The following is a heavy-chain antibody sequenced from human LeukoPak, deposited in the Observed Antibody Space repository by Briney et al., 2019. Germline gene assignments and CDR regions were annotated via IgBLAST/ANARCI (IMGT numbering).Heavy chain of an antibody. Sequence: SETLSLTCSVSDHFISSDYSWGWIRQPPGKGLQWIGSFFPSGNTYYNLSLKSRVTTSVDTSKNQFSLKLSSVTAADTAVYYCARHSYYYGSGSYANWGQGTLVTVSS. CDR2: FFPSGNT. CDR1: DHFISSDYS. V-gene: IGHV4-38-2*02. D-gene: IGHD3-10*01. J-gene: IGHJ4*02. CDR3: ARHSYYYGSGSYAN.